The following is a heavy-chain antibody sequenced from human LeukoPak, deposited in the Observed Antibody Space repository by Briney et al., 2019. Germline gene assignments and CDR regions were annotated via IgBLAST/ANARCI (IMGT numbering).Heavy chain of an antibody. J-gene: IGHJ4*02. V-gene: IGHV3-33*01. Sequence: PGGSLRLSCAASGFTFSSYGMHWVRQAPGKGLEWVAVIWYDGSNKYYADSVKGRFTISRDNSKNTLYLQMNSLRAEDTAVYYCARDNGATVTTSTFDYWGQGTLVTVSS. CDR1: GFTFSSYG. D-gene: IGHD4-17*01. CDR3: ARDNGATVTTSTFDY. CDR2: IWYDGSNK.